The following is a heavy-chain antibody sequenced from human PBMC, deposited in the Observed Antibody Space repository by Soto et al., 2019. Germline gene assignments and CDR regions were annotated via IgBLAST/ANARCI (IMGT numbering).Heavy chain of an antibody. CDR1: GFIFSTYS. V-gene: IGHV3-48*02. Sequence: GGSLRLSCAASGFIFSTYSMNWVRQTPGKGLEWVSYISSSSSTIYYADSVKGRFTISRDNAKNSLYLQMNSLRDEDTAVYYCAREIDVRLIITTTFDFWGQGTLVTVSS. CDR2: ISSSSSTI. J-gene: IGHJ4*02. D-gene: IGHD3-9*01. CDR3: AREIDVRLIITTTFDF.